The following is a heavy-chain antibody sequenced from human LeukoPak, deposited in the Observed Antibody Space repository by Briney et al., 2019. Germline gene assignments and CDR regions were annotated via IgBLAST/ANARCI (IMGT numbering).Heavy chain of an antibody. CDR3: ARVDYYDSSGDNSFDY. Sequence: PSETLSLTCTVSGGSISSYYWSWIRQPPGKGLEWIGYIYYSGSTNYNPSLKSRVTISVDTSKNQFSLKLSSVTAADTAVYYCARVDYYDSSGDNSFDYWGQETLVTVSS. J-gene: IGHJ4*02. D-gene: IGHD3-22*01. CDR1: GGSISSYY. CDR2: IYYSGST. V-gene: IGHV4-59*01.